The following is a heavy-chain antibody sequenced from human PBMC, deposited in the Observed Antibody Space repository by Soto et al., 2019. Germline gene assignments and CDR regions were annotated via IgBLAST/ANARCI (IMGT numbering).Heavy chain of an antibody. Sequence: QVQLVQPGAEVKKPGASVKVSCKATAYTFTNYGISWVRQAPGQGLEWMGWISAYNGNTNYAQKLQGRVTMNTDTSTSTDYMELRSLRSDDTAVYYCARAKSCTAGSCYDLDYWGQGTLVTVSS. CDR3: ARAKSCTAGSCYDLDY. CDR2: ISAYNGNT. V-gene: IGHV1-18*01. D-gene: IGHD2-15*01. J-gene: IGHJ4*02. CDR1: AYTFTNYG.